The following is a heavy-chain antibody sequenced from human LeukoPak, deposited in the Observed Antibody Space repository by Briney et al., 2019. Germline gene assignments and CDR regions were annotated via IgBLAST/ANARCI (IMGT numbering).Heavy chain of an antibody. J-gene: IGHJ6*02. CDR3: ARGSGRYYYYGVDV. D-gene: IGHD7-27*01. CDR2: IYYSGTTSGNT. CDR1: GGSVSSSY. Sequence: SETLSLTCTVSGGSVSSSYWSWIRQPPGKGLDWIGHIYYSGTTSGNTNYNPSLKSRVTISIDTAKNQFSLQVRSVTAADTAVYYCARGSGRYYYYGVDVWGQGTTVAVSS. V-gene: IGHV4-59*02.